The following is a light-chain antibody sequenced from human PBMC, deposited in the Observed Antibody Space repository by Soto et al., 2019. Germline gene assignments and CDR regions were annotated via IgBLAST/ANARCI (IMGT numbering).Light chain of an antibody. CDR2: EVS. CDR1: SSDVGAYNY. V-gene: IGLV2-14*01. CDR3: SSYTSSSTFV. J-gene: IGLJ1*01. Sequence: QSVLTQPASVSGSPGQSITISCTGTSSDVGAYNYVSWYRHHPGKAPKLIIYEVSNRPSGLSNRFSGSKSGNTASLTISGLQAEDEADYYCSSYTSSSTFVFGTGTKVTVL.